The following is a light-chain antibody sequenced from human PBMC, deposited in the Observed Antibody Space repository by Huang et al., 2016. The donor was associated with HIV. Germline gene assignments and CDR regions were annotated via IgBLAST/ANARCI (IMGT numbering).Light chain of an antibody. CDR1: QSVTSSY. V-gene: IGKV3-20*01. J-gene: IGKJ2*01. CDR2: EAS. CDR3: QQYDSSPAT. Sequence: EFVLTQSPGSLSLSPGERATLSCRAIQSVTSSYLAWYQQGPGQAPWLLIYEASSRATGVPDRFSGSGSGTDFTLTISRLEPEDFAVYYCQQYDSSPATFGQGTKLEIK.